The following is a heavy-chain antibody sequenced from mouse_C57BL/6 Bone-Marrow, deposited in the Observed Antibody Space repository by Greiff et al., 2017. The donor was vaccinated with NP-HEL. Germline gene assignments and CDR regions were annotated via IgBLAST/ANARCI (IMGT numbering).Heavy chain of an antibody. CDR3: ARRVTTVVAPYYYAKDY. D-gene: IGHD1-1*01. CDR2: ISNGGGST. V-gene: IGHV5-12*01. Sequence: EVKLEESGGGLVQPGGSLKLSCAASGFTFSDYYMYWVRQTPEKRLEWVAYISNGGGSTYYPDTVKGRFTISRDNAKNTLYLQMSRLKSEDTALYYCARRVTTVVAPYYYAKDYWGQGTSVTVA. CDR1: GFTFSDYY. J-gene: IGHJ4*01.